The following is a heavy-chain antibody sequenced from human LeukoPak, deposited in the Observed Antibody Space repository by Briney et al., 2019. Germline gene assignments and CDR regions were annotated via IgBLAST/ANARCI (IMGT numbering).Heavy chain of an antibody. Sequence: SETLSLTCAVYGGSFSGYYWSWIRQPPGKGLEWIGEINHSGSTNYNPSLKSRVTISVDTSKNQFSLKLSSETAEDTAVYYCARTTLRLDLDYWGQGTLVTVSS. D-gene: IGHD6-19*01. CDR3: ARTTLRLDLDY. J-gene: IGHJ4*02. CDR1: GGSFSGYY. V-gene: IGHV4-34*01. CDR2: INHSGST.